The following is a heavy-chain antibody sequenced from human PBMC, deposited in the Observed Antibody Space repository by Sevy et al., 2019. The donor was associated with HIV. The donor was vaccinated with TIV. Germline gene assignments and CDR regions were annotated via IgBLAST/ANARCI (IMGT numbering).Heavy chain of an antibody. CDR2: ISSSSSYI. CDR3: ARDRTVAVAGTSDYYYYYMDV. V-gene: IGHV3-21*01. Sequence: VGSLRLSCAASGFTFSSYSMNWVRQAPGKGLEWVSSISSSSSYIYYADSVKGRFTISRDNAKNSLYLQMNSLRAEDTAVYYCARDRTVAVAGTSDYYYYYMDVWGKGTTVTVSS. J-gene: IGHJ6*03. D-gene: IGHD6-19*01. CDR1: GFTFSSYS.